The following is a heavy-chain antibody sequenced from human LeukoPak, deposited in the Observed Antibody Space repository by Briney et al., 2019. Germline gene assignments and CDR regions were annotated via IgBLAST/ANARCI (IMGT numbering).Heavy chain of an antibody. CDR3: ARGGGDGYNHDYYYGMDA. CDR1: GGTFSSYA. Sequence: SVKVSCKASGGTFSSYAISWVRQAPGQGLEWMGGIIPIFGTANYAQKFQGRVTITADESTSTAYMELSSLRSEDTAVYYCARGGGDGYNHDYYYGMDAWGQGTTVTVSS. J-gene: IGHJ6*02. V-gene: IGHV1-69*13. CDR2: IIPIFGTA. D-gene: IGHD5-24*01.